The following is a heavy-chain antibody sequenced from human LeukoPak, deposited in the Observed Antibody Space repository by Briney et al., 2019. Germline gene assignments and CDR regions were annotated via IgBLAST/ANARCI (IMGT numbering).Heavy chain of an antibody. Sequence: SGGTLRLSCAASGFTFSSSGMSWVRQAPGKGLEWVSVIYSGGSTYYADSVKGRFTISRDNSKNTLYLQMNSLRAEDTAVYYCARGGPAAGRFDYWGQGTLVTVSS. J-gene: IGHJ4*02. CDR3: ARGGPAAGRFDY. V-gene: IGHV3-66*01. CDR2: IYSGGST. CDR1: GFTFSSSG. D-gene: IGHD6-13*01.